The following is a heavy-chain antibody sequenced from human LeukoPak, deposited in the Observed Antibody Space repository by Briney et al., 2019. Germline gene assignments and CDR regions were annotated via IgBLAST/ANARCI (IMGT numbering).Heavy chain of an antibody. CDR3: ARRGRADYVRRSYRSYYFDY. V-gene: IGHV4-39*01. CDR2: IYYSART. Sequence: SETLSLTCTVSGGSLSSSSYYWGWIPQPPGLGLEWVGSIYYSARTYYNQSLKSRVTIADDTSNNPFSLKLSSVTAADTAVYYGARRGRADYVRRSYRSYYFDYWGARDLVSVSS. J-gene: IGHJ4*02. D-gene: IGHD3-16*02. CDR1: GGSLSSSSYY.